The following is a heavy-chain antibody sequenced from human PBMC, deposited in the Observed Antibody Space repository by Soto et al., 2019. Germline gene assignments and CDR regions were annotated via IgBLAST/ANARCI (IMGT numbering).Heavy chain of an antibody. Sequence: SETLSLTCTVSGGSISSGNYYWSWIRQPPGKGLEWIGFISYSGSTYYSTSLKSRVTISVDTSKNQFSLKLSSVTAADTAVYYCARRYGSAIDYWGQGTLVTVSS. CDR2: ISYSGST. CDR1: GGSISSGNYY. J-gene: IGHJ4*02. CDR3: ARRYGSAIDY. D-gene: IGHD1-26*01. V-gene: IGHV4-30-4*01.